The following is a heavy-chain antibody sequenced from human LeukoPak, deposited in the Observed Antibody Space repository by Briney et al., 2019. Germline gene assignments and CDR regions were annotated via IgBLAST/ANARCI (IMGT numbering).Heavy chain of an antibody. CDR3: AKQGKAARPTYHYYMDV. CDR1: GFTFSSYA. CDR2: ISGSGGST. Sequence: GGSLRLSCAASGFTFSSYATSWVRQAPGKGLEWVSAISGSGGSTYYADSVKGRFTISRDNSKNTLYLQLNSLRAEDTAVYYCAKQGKAARPTYHYYMDVWGKGTTVTVSS. J-gene: IGHJ6*03. V-gene: IGHV3-23*01. D-gene: IGHD6-6*01.